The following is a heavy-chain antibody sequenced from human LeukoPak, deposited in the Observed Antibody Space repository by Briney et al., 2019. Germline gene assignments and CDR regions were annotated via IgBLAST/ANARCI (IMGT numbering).Heavy chain of an antibody. Sequence: GGSLRLSCTASGFTFSNFWMGWVRQAPGKGLEWVANIKQDETEKFYLGSVKGRFTISRDNAKNSLYLQMNTLRADDTAVYYCARDGFGTGSNWGQGTLVTVSS. V-gene: IGHV3-7*03. CDR1: GFTFSNFW. CDR2: IKQDETEK. J-gene: IGHJ4*02. D-gene: IGHD3-16*01. CDR3: ARDGFGTGSN.